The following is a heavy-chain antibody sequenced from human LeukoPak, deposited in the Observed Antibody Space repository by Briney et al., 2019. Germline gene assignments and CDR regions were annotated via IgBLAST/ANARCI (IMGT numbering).Heavy chain of an antibody. CDR3: AKTGQLVAPFDY. CDR1: GFTFSSYA. Sequence: GGSLRLSCAASGFTFSSYAMSWVRQAPGKGLEWVSVISGSSGSTYYADSVKGRFTISRDNSKNTLYLQMDSLRAEDTAVYYCAKTGQLVAPFDYWGQGTLVTVSS. V-gene: IGHV3-23*01. D-gene: IGHD6-6*01. J-gene: IGHJ4*02. CDR2: ISGSSGST.